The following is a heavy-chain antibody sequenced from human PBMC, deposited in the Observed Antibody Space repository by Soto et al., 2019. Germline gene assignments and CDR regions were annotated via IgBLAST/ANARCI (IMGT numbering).Heavy chain of an antibody. CDR2: MYNGGGT. Sequence: EVQLVETGGVLIQPGGSLRLSCAASGFTVSGNYMSWVRQAPGKGLEWVSVMYNGGGTYYAEAVKGRFTISRDNSKTALYIHMNSRRADDTAVYYFAIKRGSYYDYWGQGTLVTVSS. CDR3: AIKRGSYYDY. V-gene: IGHV3-53*02. CDR1: GFTVSGNY. D-gene: IGHD5-12*01. J-gene: IGHJ4*02.